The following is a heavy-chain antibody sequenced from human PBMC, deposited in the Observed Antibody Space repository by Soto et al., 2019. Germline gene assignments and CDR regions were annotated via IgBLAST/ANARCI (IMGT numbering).Heavy chain of an antibody. V-gene: IGHV3-30-3*01. Sequence: QVQLVESGGGVVQPGRSLRLSYAASGFTFSSYAMHWVRQAPGKGLEWVAVISYDGSNKYYADSMKGRFTISRDNSKNTLYLQMNSLRAEDTAVYYCARDILRLYSYGTSYGMDVWGQGTTVTVSS. D-gene: IGHD5-18*01. J-gene: IGHJ6*02. CDR2: ISYDGSNK. CDR3: ARDILRLYSYGTSYGMDV. CDR1: GFTFSSYA.